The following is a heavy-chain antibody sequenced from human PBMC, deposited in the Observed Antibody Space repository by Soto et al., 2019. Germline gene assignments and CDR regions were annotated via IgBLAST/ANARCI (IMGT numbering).Heavy chain of an antibody. D-gene: IGHD1-1*01. V-gene: IGHV1-2*02. CDR3: ASHDPGAWFDP. CDR1: RYIFTAYF. CDR2: INPNNGAT. Sequence: QVQLVQSGAEVKKPGASVKVSCKAPRYIFTAYFMHWVRQAPGQGLEWMGWINPNNGATHYGLSFQGRVTVTRDTSISTAYMELSSLRSDDTAVYYCASHDPGAWFDPWGQGTLVIVSS. J-gene: IGHJ5*02.